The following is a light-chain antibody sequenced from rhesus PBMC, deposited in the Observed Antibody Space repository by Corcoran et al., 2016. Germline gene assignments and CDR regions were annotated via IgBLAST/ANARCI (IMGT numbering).Light chain of an antibody. CDR2: YAS. CDR1: QGISNY. Sequence: DIQMTQSPSSLSVSVGDTVTITCRASQGISNYLAWYQQKPGKAPKPLIYYASHLESGGPSRFSGSGSGTYFPLTISSLQPEAFATYYCRQHNSYPRTFSQGTKVEIK. CDR3: RQHNSYPRT. V-gene: IGKV1S14*01. J-gene: IGKJ1*01.